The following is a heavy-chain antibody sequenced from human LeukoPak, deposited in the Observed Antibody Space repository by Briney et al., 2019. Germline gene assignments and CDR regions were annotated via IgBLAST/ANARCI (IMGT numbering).Heavy chain of an antibody. CDR3: AKSSRGFIAAAGSYYFDY. CDR1: GFTFSSYA. J-gene: IGHJ4*02. D-gene: IGHD6-13*01. Sequence: GGSLRLSCAASGFTFSSYAMSWVRQAPGKGLEWVSAISGSGGSTYYADSVKGRFTISRDNSKNTLYLQMNSLRAEDTAVFYCAKSSRGFIAAAGSYYFDYWGQGTLVTVSS. CDR2: ISGSGGST. V-gene: IGHV3-23*01.